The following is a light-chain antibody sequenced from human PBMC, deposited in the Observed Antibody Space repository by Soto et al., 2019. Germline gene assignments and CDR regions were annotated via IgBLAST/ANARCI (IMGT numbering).Light chain of an antibody. CDR3: QQYNNWPRT. V-gene: IGKV3-15*01. CDR1: QSVSSSY. J-gene: IGKJ1*01. CDR2: GAS. Sequence: EIMLTQSPGSLTFAPGERSTLSCSASQSVSSSYLAWYQQKPGQAPRLLIYGASTRATGIPARFSGSGSGTEFTLTISSLQSEDFALYYCQQYNNWPRTFGQGTKVDIK.